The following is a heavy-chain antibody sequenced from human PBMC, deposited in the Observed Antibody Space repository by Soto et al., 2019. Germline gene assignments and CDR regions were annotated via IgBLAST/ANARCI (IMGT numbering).Heavy chain of an antibody. CDR3: ARSYSSSWYSYYYYGMDV. J-gene: IGHJ6*02. Sequence: ASVKVSCKASGYTFTGHYMHWVRQAPGQGLEWMGWINPNSGGTNYAQKFQGRVTMTRDTSISTAYMELSRLRSDDTAVYYCARSYSSSWYSYYYYGMDVWGQGTTVTVS. D-gene: IGHD6-13*01. V-gene: IGHV1-2*02. CDR1: GYTFTGHY. CDR2: INPNSGGT.